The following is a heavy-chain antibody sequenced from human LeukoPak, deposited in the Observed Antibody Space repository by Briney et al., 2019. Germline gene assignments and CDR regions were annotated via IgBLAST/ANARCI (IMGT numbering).Heavy chain of an antibody. D-gene: IGHD6-19*01. CDR3: AKVPIPDSSGWYGDYYYMDV. J-gene: IGHJ6*03. V-gene: IGHV3-48*01. CDR2: ISSSGTTI. CDR1: GFTFSTYS. Sequence: GGSLRLSCAASGFTFSTYSMNWVRQAPGKGLEWVSHISSSGTTIYYADSVKGRFTISRDNSKNTLYLQMNSLRAEDTAVYYCAKVPIPDSSGWYGDYYYMDVWGKGTTVTISS.